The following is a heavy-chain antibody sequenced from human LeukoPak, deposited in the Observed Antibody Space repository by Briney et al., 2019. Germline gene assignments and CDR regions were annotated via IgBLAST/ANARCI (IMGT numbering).Heavy chain of an antibody. CDR1: GFTFSSYS. V-gene: IGHV3-21*01. J-gene: IGHJ4*02. D-gene: IGHD2-2*01. CDR2: ISSSSSYI. CDR3: ARGFYCSSTSCWDY. Sequence: GGSLRLSCAASGFTFSSYSMNWVRQAPGKGLEWVSSISSSSSYIYYADSVKGRFTISRDNAKNSLYLQMNSLRAEDTAAYYCARGFYCSSTSCWDYWGQGTLVTVSS.